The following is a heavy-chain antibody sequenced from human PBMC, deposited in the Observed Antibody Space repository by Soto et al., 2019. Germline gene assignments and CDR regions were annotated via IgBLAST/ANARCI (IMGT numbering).Heavy chain of an antibody. CDR3: ARRAGYFDWSTSSLSTEYYYYGMHX. J-gene: IGHJ6*02. CDR1: GYSFTSYW. V-gene: IGHV5-10-1*01. Sequence: GESLKSTCKGSGYSFTSYWISWVRQMPGKGLELMVMIDPSDSYTNYSPSFQGHVTISADKSISTAYLQWSSLKASDTAMYYCARRAGYFDWSTSSLSTEYYYYGMHXWGQATPVTVS. CDR2: IDPSDSYT. D-gene: IGHD3-9*01.